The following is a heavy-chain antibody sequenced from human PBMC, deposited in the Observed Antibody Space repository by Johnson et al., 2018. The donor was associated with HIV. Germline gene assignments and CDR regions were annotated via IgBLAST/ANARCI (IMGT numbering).Heavy chain of an antibody. V-gene: IGHV3-30-3*01. D-gene: IGHD1-26*01. CDR2: ISYDGSNK. Sequence: VQLVESGGGLVQPGRSLRLSCAASGFTFSSYSMHWVRQAPGKGLEWVAVISYDGSNKYYVDSVKGRFTISRDNAKNSLYLQMNSLRAEDTAVYYCARDSQWELRPDAFDIWGQGTMVSVSS. J-gene: IGHJ3*02. CDR1: GFTFSSYS. CDR3: ARDSQWELRPDAFDI.